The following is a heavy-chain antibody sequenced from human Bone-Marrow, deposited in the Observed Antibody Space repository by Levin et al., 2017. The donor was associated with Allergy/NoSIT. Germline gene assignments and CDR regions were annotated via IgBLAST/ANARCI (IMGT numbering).Heavy chain of an antibody. V-gene: IGHV4-59*11. CDR1: GDSINSHF. D-gene: IGHD3-9*01. J-gene: IGHJ4*02. CDR3: ARVTYDLLTGYQFDH. CDR2: ITYSGSV. Sequence: SETLSLTCAVSGDSINSHFWSWIRQPPGRGLEWIGYITYSGSVYYHPSLESRVTISRDTSKNQFSLRLRSVTAADTAMYYCARVTYDLLTGYQFDHWGQGVLVTVSS.